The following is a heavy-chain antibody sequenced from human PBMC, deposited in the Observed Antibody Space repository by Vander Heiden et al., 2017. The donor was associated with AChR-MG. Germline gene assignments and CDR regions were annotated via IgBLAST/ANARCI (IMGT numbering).Heavy chain of an antibody. Sequence: QITLKESGPTLVKPTQTLTLTCTFPGFSLSTSGVGVGWIRQPPGKALEWLALIYWDDDKRYSPSLKSRLTITKDTSKNQVVLTMTNMDPVDTATYYCAHADCSSTSCYTGYYYYGMDVWGQGTTVTVSS. CDR2: IYWDDDK. CDR3: AHADCSSTSCYTGYYYYGMDV. D-gene: IGHD2-2*02. V-gene: IGHV2-5*02. CDR1: GFSLSTSGVG. J-gene: IGHJ6*02.